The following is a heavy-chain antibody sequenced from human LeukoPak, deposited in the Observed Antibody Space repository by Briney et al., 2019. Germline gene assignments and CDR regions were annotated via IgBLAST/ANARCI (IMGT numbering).Heavy chain of an antibody. CDR2: ISGSGGST. D-gene: IGHD2-2*01. J-gene: IGHJ4*02. Sequence: GGSLRLSCAASGFTFSSYAMSWVRQAPGKGLKWVSAISGSGGSTYYADSVKGRFTISRDNSKNTLYLQMNSLRAEDTAVYYCAKGYCSSTSCYARFDYWGQGTLVTVSS. V-gene: IGHV3-23*01. CDR3: AKGYCSSTSCYARFDY. CDR1: GFTFSSYA.